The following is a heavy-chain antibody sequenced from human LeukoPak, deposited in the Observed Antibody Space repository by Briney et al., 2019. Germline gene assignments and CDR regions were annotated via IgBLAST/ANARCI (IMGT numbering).Heavy chain of an antibody. CDR1: GFTFSKYR. Sequence: GGSLRLSCEATGFTFSKYRMHWVRQSPGKGLVWVAFINSHGDTTTYADSVRGRFTISRDNAKNTVFLQMTSLVAEDTAVYYCARASGYLNDLDFWGQGTLVSVSS. J-gene: IGHJ4*02. V-gene: IGHV3-74*01. CDR3: ARASGYLNDLDF. D-gene: IGHD3-3*01. CDR2: INSHGDTT.